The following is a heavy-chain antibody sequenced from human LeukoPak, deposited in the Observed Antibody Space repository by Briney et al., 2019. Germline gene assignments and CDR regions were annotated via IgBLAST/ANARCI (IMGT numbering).Heavy chain of an antibody. Sequence: GASVKVSCKASGGTFSSYAISWVRQAPGQGLEWMGWINTNTGNPTYAQGFTGRFVFSLDTSVSTAYLQISSLKAEDTAVYYCARVLSGWDEYFQHWGQGTLVTVSS. V-gene: IGHV7-4-1*02. D-gene: IGHD6-19*01. CDR2: INTNTGNP. CDR1: GGTFSSYA. CDR3: ARVLSGWDEYFQH. J-gene: IGHJ1*01.